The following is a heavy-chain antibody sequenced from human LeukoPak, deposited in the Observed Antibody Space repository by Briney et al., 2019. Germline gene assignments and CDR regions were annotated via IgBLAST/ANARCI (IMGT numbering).Heavy chain of an antibody. D-gene: IGHD2-2*01. CDR1: GFIFRDYW. Sequence: TGGSRRLSCAVSGFIFRDYWMAWVRQAPGKGLGWVANIRPDGDDKYYVESVRGRFTIPRDNAQNSLSLQMDSLRVEDSAVYHCGRWGITAALDRWGQGTLVSVSS. CDR3: GRWGITAALDR. CDR2: IRPDGDDK. J-gene: IGHJ5*02. V-gene: IGHV3-7*01.